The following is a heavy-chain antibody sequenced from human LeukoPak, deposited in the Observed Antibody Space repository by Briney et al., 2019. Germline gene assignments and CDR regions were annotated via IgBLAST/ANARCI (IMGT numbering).Heavy chain of an antibody. J-gene: IGHJ3*02. Sequence: PGGSLRLSCAASGFVFSGSAMHWVRQASGKGLEWVGRIRSKGNNYATAYAASAKGRFTISRDDSKDTAYLQMNSLKTEDTAVYYCTRHETISHVFDIWGQGTMVTVSS. V-gene: IGHV3-73*01. CDR2: IRSKGNNYAT. D-gene: IGHD3-3*01. CDR3: TRHETISHVFDI. CDR1: GFVFSGSA.